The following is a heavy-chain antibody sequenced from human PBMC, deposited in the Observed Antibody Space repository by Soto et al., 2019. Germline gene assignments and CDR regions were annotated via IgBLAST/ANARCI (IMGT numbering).Heavy chain of an antibody. Sequence: QITLKESGPTLLKPTQTLTLTCTFSGFSLPTDRVGVGWIRQPPGKALEWLAVIYWDDSKTYRPSLKSRLTITEDTSKNQVALTMTDIVPVDTATYYCAHAYGGRSLYWCQGTLVTVSS. CDR2: IYWDDSK. J-gene: IGHJ4*02. D-gene: IGHD1-26*01. CDR1: GFSLPTDRVG. V-gene: IGHV2-5*02. CDR3: AHAYGGRSLY.